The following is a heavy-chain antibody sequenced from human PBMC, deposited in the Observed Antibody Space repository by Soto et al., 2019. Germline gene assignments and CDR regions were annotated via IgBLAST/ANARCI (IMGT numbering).Heavy chain of an antibody. CDR1: GGSISSTSYY. CDR3: ARRTTYIIDY. D-gene: IGHD2-2*01. J-gene: IGHJ4*02. CDR2: IYYCGST. Sequence: SETLSLTCTVSGGSISSTSYYWGWIRQPPGKGLEWIGSIYYCGSTYYNPSLKSRVTISVDTSKNQFSLTLSSVTAADTAVYYCARRTTYIIDYWGQGTLVTVSS. V-gene: IGHV4-39*01.